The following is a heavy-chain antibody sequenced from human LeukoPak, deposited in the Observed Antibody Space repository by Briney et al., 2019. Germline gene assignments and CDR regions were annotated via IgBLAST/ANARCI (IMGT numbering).Heavy chain of an antibody. CDR1: GYTFTDYY. Sequence: ASVKVSCKASGYTFTDYYIHWVRQAPGQGLEWMGWINPNSGGTNCAQKLQGRVTMTTDTSTSTAYMELRSLRSDDTAVYYCARFHIAAAGDYYYYYMDVWGKGTTVTISS. D-gene: IGHD6-13*01. CDR3: ARFHIAAAGDYYYYYMDV. CDR2: INPNSGGT. J-gene: IGHJ6*03. V-gene: IGHV1-2*02.